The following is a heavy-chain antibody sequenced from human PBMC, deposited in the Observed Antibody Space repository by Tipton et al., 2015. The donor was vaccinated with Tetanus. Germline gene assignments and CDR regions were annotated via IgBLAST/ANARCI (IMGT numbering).Heavy chain of an antibody. J-gene: IGHJ4*02. CDR2: ISGNGRRT. V-gene: IGHV3-23*01. CDR1: GFTFSGYA. CDR3: AKKYCSGGSCYSIDY. Sequence: SLRLSCATSGFTFSGYAMSWVRQAPGKGLEWVSMISGNGRRTIYADSVKGRFTTSRDSSENTLYLQMNSLRAEDTAVYYCAKKYCSGGSCYSIDYWGQGTLVTVSS. D-gene: IGHD2-15*01.